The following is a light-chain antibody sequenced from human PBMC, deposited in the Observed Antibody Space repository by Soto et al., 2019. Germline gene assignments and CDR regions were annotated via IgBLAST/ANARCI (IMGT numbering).Light chain of an antibody. V-gene: IGKV3-11*01. CDR3: QQYKKWPRT. CDR1: QSVSSY. CDR2: DAS. J-gene: IGKJ1*01. Sequence: EIVLTQSPATLSLSRGERAALCCRASQSVSSYLAWYQQKPGQAPRLLIYDASNRATGIPARFSGSGSGTEFTLTISSLQSEDFAVYYCQQYKKWPRTFGHGTKVDIK.